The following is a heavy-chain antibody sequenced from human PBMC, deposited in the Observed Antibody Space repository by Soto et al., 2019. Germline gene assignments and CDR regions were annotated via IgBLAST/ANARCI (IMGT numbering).Heavy chain of an antibody. CDR2: ISPNGGST. Sequence: ASVKVSCKASGYTFINYYMHWVRQTPGQGLEWKGIISPNGGSTTYAQKLQGRVTMTTDTFTSTAYMDLSSLRSDDTAVYYCAKIAAKGVVNWFDPWGQGTLVTVSP. J-gene: IGHJ5*02. CDR1: GYTFINYY. V-gene: IGHV1-46*01. CDR3: AKIAAKGVVNWFDP. D-gene: IGHD2-15*01.